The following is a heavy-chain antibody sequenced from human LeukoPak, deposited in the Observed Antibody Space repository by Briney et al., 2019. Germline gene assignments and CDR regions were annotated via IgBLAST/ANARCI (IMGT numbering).Heavy chain of an antibody. Sequence: ASVKVSCKTSGYSFIGNYIHWVRQAPGQALEWMGWISPTNGATNYDQRFQGRVTLTRDTSISTAFMELSGLTLDDTAVYYCARGRPVWFGDLDVWGQGTTVTVS. V-gene: IGHV1-2*02. CDR2: ISPTNGAT. CDR1: GYSFIGNY. D-gene: IGHD3-10*01. CDR3: ARGRPVWFGDLDV. J-gene: IGHJ6*02.